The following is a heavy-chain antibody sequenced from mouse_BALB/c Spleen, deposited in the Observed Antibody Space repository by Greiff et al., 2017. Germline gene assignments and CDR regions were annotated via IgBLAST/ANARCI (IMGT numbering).Heavy chain of an antibody. V-gene: IGHV1S81*02. J-gene: IGHJ3*01. D-gene: IGHD2-2*01. CDR3: ASIYYGYDGFAY. CDR2: INPSNGRT. CDR1: GYTFTSYW. Sequence: QVQLKESGAELVKPGASVKLSCKASGYTFTSYWMHWVKQRPGQGLEWIGEINPSNGRTTYNEKFKSKATLTVDKSSSTAYMQLSSLTSEDSAVYYCASIYYGYDGFAYWGQGTLVTVSA.